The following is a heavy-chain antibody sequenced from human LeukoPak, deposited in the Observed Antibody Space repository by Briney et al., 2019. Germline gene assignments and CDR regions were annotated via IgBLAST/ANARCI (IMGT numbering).Heavy chain of an antibody. Sequence: PGGSLRLSCAASGFTVSSNYMSWVRQAPGKGLEWVSAISGSGGSTYYADSVKGRFTISRDNSKNTLYLQMNSLRAEDTAVYYCATHLIAVAGGFDYWGQGTLVTVSS. CDR1: GFTVSSNY. V-gene: IGHV3-23*01. CDR3: ATHLIAVAGGFDY. CDR2: ISGSGGST. J-gene: IGHJ4*02. D-gene: IGHD6-19*01.